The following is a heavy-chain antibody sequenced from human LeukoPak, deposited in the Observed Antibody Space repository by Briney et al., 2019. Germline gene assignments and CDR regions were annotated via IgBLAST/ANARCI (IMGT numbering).Heavy chain of an antibody. CDR3: ARSLIVASEDY. CDR2: ISASGAAP. V-gene: IGHV3-11*04. J-gene: IGHJ4*02. Sequence: PGGSLRLSCAASGLRFDSFYMGWTRQVPGKGLDYIALISASGAAPYYAESVEGRFTISRDNAKNSVSLQMNSLSADDTAIYYCARSLIVASEDYWGQGTQVIVSS. D-gene: IGHD3-22*01. CDR1: GLRFDSFY.